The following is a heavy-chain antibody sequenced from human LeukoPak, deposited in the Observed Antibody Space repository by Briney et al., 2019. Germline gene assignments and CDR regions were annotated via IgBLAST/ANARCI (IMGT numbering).Heavy chain of an antibody. CDR3: VRDGDGGSYGNAFDI. D-gene: IGHD1-26*01. CDR1: GYTFTSYG. CDR2: ISAYNGNT. V-gene: IGHV1-18*01. J-gene: IGHJ3*02. Sequence: ASVKVSCKASGYTFTSYGISWVRQAPGQGLEWMGWISAYNGNTNYAQKLQGRVTMTTDTSTSTAYMELRSLRSDDTAVYYCVRDGDGGSYGNAFDIWGQGTMVTVSS.